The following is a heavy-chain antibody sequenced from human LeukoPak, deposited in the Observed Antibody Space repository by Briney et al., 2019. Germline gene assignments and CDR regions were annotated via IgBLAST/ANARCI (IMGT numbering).Heavy chain of an antibody. CDR1: VITLANYG. CDR3: AKRGVVIRVILVGFHKEAYYFDS. J-gene: IGHJ4*02. D-gene: IGHD3-22*01. V-gene: IGHV3-23*01. Sequence: GGSLRLSCVVSVITLANYGMSWVRQAPGKGLEWVAGVSGSGCSTNYADSVKGRFTISRDNPKNTLYLQMNSLRAEDTAVYFCAKRGVVIRVILVGFHKEAYYFDSWGQGALVTVSS. CDR2: VSGSGCST.